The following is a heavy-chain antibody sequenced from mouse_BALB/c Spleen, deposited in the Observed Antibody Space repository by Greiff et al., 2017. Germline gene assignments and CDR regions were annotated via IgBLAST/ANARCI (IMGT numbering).Heavy chain of an antibody. Sequence: VQLKESGPSLVKPSQTLSLTCSVTGDSITSCYWNWIRKFPGNKLEYMGYISYSGSTYYNPSLKSRISITRDTSKNQYYLQLNSVTTEDTATYYCARYYPPYYAMDYWGQGTSVTVSS. CDR3: ARYYPPYYAMDY. V-gene: IGHV3-8*02. CDR2: ISYSGST. CDR1: GDSITSCY. J-gene: IGHJ4*01.